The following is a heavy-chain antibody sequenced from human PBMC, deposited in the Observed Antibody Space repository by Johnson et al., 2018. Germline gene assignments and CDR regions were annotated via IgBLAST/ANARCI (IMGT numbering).Heavy chain of an antibody. Sequence: QVQLVESGGGVVQPGRSLRLSCAASGFTFSSYGMHWVRQAPGKGLEWVAVISYDGSNKYYADSVKGRFTISRDNSKNTLYLQMNSLRAEDTAVYYCARVLGAPRLYYGVDVWGQGTTVTVSS. D-gene: IGHD1-26*01. V-gene: IGHV3-30*03. CDR1: GFTFSSYG. CDR2: ISYDGSNK. CDR3: ARVLGAPRLYYGVDV. J-gene: IGHJ6*02.